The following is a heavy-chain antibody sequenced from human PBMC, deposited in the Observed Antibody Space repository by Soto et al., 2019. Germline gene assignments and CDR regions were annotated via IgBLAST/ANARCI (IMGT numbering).Heavy chain of an antibody. V-gene: IGHV4-4*02. Sequence: PSETLSLTCAVSGGSVSSTQWWTWVRQAPGKGLEWLGDIYHVGITKYNPALKSRVTMSVDKSNNHFSLSLRSVTAADTAVYYCARVYCSGDTCSPYNWFDPWGQGTLVTVSS. D-gene: IGHD2-15*01. CDR3: ARVYCSGDTCSPYNWFDP. CDR1: GGSVSSTQW. J-gene: IGHJ5*02. CDR2: IYHVGIT.